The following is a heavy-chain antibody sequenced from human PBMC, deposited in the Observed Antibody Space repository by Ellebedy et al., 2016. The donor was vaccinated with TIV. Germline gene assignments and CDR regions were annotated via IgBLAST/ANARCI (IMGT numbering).Heavy chain of an antibody. V-gene: IGHV3-23*01. CDR2: INTSGGST. D-gene: IGHD2-21*02. CDR1: GFTFSSYA. J-gene: IGHJ4*02. Sequence: PGGSLRLSCAASGFTFSSYAMSWVRQAPGKGLEWVSGINTSGGSTHYADSVKGRFTISRDNSKNTLYLQMNNVGAEDTAVFYCARNRHVERGDCLDYWGQGTLVTVSS. CDR3: ARNRHVERGDCLDY.